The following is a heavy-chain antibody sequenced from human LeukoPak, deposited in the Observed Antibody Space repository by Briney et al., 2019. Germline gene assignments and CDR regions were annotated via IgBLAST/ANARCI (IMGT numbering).Heavy chain of an antibody. D-gene: IGHD6-13*01. CDR1: GGSISSGDYY. J-gene: IGHJ4*02. CDR2: IYYSGST. CDR3: ARSGSSWPLDY. V-gene: IGHV4-61*08. Sequence: SESLSLTCTVSGGSISSGDYYWSWIRQPPGKGLEWIGYIYYSGSTNYNPSLKSRITISVDTSKNQFSLKLSSVTAADTAVYYCARSGSSWPLDYWGQGTLVTVSS.